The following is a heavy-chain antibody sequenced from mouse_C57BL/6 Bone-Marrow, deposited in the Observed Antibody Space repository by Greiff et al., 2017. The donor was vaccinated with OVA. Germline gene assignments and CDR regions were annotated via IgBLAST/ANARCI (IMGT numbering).Heavy chain of an antibody. CDR2: IYPSDSET. CDR3: ARLVLGEDRYSYYAMDY. D-gene: IGHD2-3*01. V-gene: IGHV1-61*01. Sequence: QVQLQQPGAELVRPGSSVKLSCKASGYTFTSYWMDWVKQRPGQGLEWIGNIYPSDSETHYNQKFKDKATLTVDKSSSTAYMQLSSLTSEDSAVYYCARLVLGEDRYSYYAMDYWGQGTSVTVAS. CDR1: GYTFTSYW. J-gene: IGHJ4*01.